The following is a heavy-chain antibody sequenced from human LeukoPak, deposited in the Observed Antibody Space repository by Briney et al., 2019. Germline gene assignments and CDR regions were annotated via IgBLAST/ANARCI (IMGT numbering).Heavy chain of an antibody. CDR2: INPSGGST. J-gene: IGHJ3*02. CDR1: GYTLTELS. D-gene: IGHD6-19*01. CDR3: AREGGGDYSSGWRVNHGNAFDI. Sequence: ASVKVSCKVSGYTLTELSMHWVRQAPGQGLEWMGIINPSGGSTSYAQKFQGRVTMTRDMSTSTVYMELSSLRSEDTAVYYCAREGGGDYSSGWRVNHGNAFDIWGQGTMVTVSS. V-gene: IGHV1-46*01.